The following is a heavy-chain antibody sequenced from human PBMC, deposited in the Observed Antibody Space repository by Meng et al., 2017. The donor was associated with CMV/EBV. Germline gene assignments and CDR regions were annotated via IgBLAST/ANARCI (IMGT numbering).Heavy chain of an antibody. CDR1: GYTFTGYY. V-gene: IGHV1-2*02. Sequence: ASAQVSCKASGYTFTGYYMHWVRQAPGQGLEWMGWINPNSGGTNYSPKSVGRVTMTRDTSISTAYMVLSRLRSDDTAVYYCARDYQLERRSDDYWGQGTLVTVSS. CDR3: ARDYQLERRSDDY. D-gene: IGHD1-1*01. CDR2: INPNSGGT. J-gene: IGHJ4*02.